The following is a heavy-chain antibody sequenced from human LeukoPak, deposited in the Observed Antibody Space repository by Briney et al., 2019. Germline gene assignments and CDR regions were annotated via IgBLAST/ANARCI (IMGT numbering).Heavy chain of an antibody. CDR2: ISGSGGST. Sequence: HFGGSLRLSCAASGFTSSSYAMSWARQAPGKGLEWVSGISGSGGSTYYADSVNGRFTISRDNSKNTLYLQMNSLRAEDTAVYYCAKNSGGSCYSAVDYWGQSTLIIVSS. CDR3: AKNSGGSCYSAVDY. D-gene: IGHD2-15*01. V-gene: IGHV3-23*01. CDR1: GFTSSSYA. J-gene: IGHJ4*02.